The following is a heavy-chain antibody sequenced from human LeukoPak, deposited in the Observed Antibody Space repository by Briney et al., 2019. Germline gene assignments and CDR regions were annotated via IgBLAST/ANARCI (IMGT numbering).Heavy chain of an antibody. CDR1: GFTFSDHY. J-gene: IGHJ4*02. Sequence: GGSLRLSCAASGFTFSDHYMDWVRQAPGKGLEWVARSRSKANTYTTQYAASVKGRFTISRDNSKNTLYLQMNSLRAEDTAVYYCARDLVGGWDDSSGYYYGYFDYWGQGTLVTVSS. D-gene: IGHD3-22*01. V-gene: IGHV3-72*01. CDR3: ARDLVGGWDDSSGYYYGYFDY. CDR2: SRSKANTYTT.